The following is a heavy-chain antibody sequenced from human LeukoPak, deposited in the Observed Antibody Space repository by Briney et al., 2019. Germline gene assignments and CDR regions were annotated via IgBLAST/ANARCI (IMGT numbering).Heavy chain of an antibody. D-gene: IGHD3-16*02. CDR2: IKQDGSEK. V-gene: IGHV3-7*01. Sequence: GGSLRLSCAASGFTFSSYWMSWVRQAPGGGLEWVANIKQDGSEKYYVDSVKGRFTISRDNAKNSLYLQMNSLRAEGTAVYYCARSYYVWGSYPPDDYWGQGTLVTVSS. J-gene: IGHJ4*02. CDR1: GFTFSSYW. CDR3: ARSYYVWGSYPPDDY.